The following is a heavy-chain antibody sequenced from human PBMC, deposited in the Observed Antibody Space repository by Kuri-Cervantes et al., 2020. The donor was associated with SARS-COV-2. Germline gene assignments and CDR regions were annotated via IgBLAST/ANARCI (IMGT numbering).Heavy chain of an antibody. D-gene: IGHD2-2*01. J-gene: IGHJ5*02. Sequence: GESLKISCAASGFAFSNAWMSWVRQAPGKGLEWGGRIKSKTDGGTTDYAAPVKGRFTISRDDSKNTLYLQMNSLKTEDTAVYYCTTERGYCSSTSCYGVRWFDPWGQGTLVTVSS. CDR1: GFAFSNAW. CDR3: TTERGYCSSTSCYGVRWFDP. V-gene: IGHV3-15*01. CDR2: IKSKTDGGTT.